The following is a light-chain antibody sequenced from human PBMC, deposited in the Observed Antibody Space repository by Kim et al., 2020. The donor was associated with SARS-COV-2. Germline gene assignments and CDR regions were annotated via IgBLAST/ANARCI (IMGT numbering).Light chain of an antibody. V-gene: IGKV1-27*01. Sequence: AVGDRATITCRASRGIGNYLAWYQQKPGHPPKLLIYAASTLPSGVPARFSGSGSGTDFTLTITSLQPEDVATYYCQKFNAAPRTFGQGTKVDIK. CDR1: RGIGNY. CDR3: QKFNAAPRT. CDR2: AAS. J-gene: IGKJ1*01.